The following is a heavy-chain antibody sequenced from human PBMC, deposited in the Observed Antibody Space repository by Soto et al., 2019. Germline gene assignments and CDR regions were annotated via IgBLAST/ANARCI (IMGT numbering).Heavy chain of an antibody. CDR3: ARESGDWPLNWFDP. J-gene: IGHJ5*02. D-gene: IGHD2-21*02. CDR1: GFNFSNHW. Sequence: QTGGSLRLSCAASGFNFSNHWMHWVRQRPAEGLVWVSRITSDGKSKAYAESVKGRFAISRDNAKNTLYLQMNGLTVEDTAVYYCARESGDWPLNWFDPWGQGTLVTVSS. V-gene: IGHV3-74*01. CDR2: ITSDGKSK.